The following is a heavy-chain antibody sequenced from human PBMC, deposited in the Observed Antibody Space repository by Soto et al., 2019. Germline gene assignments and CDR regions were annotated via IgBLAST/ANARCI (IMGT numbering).Heavy chain of an antibody. CDR1: GYIFTGYH. V-gene: IGHV1-2*02. J-gene: IGHJ6*02. Sequence: QVHLVQSGAEVKKPGASVKVSCKASGYIFTGYHIHWVRQAPGRGLKRMGWINPNSGDTEYAQNFQGMVTMTRDTAFNLVYMEMSGLMSDDTAVYYCARDARGTRGFDEMDIWGQGNTVTVSS. D-gene: IGHD3-9*01. CDR3: ARDARGTRGFDEMDI. CDR2: INPNSGDT.